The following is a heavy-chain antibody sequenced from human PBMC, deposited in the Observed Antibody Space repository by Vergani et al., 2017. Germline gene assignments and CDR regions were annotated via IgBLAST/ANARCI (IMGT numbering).Heavy chain of an antibody. V-gene: IGHV1-69-2*01. CDR2: VDPEDGET. CDR1: GYTFTDHY. Sequence: EVQLVQSGAEVKKPGAKMKISCKVSGYTFTDHYMHWVKQAPGQGLEWMGLVDPEDGETIYAEKFKGRVTIAADTSTDTAHLELSSLRSEDTAVYYCATPQTVTTGGMEVWGQGTTVIVSS. CDR3: ATPQTVTTGGMEV. D-gene: IGHD4-17*01. J-gene: IGHJ6*02.